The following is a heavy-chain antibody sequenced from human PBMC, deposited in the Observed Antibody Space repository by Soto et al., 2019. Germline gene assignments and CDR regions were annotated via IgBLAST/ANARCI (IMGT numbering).Heavy chain of an antibody. CDR3: ARDRLLWFGDGLDF. J-gene: IGHJ4*02. D-gene: IGHD3-10*01. CDR2: IWYVGSNK. CDR1: GFTFSSYG. V-gene: IGHV3-33*01. Sequence: QVQLVESGGGVVQPGRSLRLSCAASGFTFSSYGMHWVRQAPGKGLEWVAVIWYVGSNKYYADSVKGRFTISRDNSKNTLYLQMNSLRAEDTAVYYCARDRLLWFGDGLDFWGQGTLVTVSS.